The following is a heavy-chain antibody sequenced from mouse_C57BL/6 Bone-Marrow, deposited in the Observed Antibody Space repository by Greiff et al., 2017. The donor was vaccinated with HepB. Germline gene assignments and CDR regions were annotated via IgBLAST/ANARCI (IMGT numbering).Heavy chain of an antibody. J-gene: IGHJ2*01. Sequence: GGGLVQPKGSLTLSCAASGFSFNTYAMNWVRQAPGKGLEWVARIRSKSNNYATYYADSVKDRFTISRDDSESMLYLQMDNLKTEDTAMYYCARGDYDSFDYWGQGTTLTVSS. CDR2: IRSKSNNYAT. CDR3: ARGDYDSFDY. CDR1: GFSFNTYA. V-gene: IGHV10-1*01. D-gene: IGHD2-4*01.